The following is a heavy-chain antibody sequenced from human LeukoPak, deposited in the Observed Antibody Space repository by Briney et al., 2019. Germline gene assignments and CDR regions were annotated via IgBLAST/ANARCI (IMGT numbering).Heavy chain of an antibody. Sequence: ASVKVSCKASGYTFTSCGISWVRQAPGQGLEGMGWISAYNGNTNYAQRLQGRVTMTTDTSTSTAYMELRSLRSDDTAVYYCARTAYCGGDCPDAFDIWGQGTMVTVSS. CDR1: GYTFTSCG. V-gene: IGHV1-18*01. CDR3: ARTAYCGGDCPDAFDI. D-gene: IGHD2-21*02. CDR2: ISAYNGNT. J-gene: IGHJ3*02.